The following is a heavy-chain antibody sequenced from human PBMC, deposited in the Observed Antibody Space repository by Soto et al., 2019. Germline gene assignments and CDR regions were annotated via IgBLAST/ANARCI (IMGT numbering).Heavy chain of an antibody. CDR1: SGSISSSSYF. CDR3: ARQTRRAYYYMDV. J-gene: IGHJ6*03. CDR2: IYYTGST. V-gene: IGHV4-39*01. Sequence: HLQLQESGPGLAKPSETLSLTCTVSSGSISSSSYFWGWIRQPPGKGLEWIGSIYYTGSTYYNPSLKSRVTISVDTSKNQFSMKLSSVTAADTAVYYCARQTRRAYYYMDVWGKGTTVTVSS.